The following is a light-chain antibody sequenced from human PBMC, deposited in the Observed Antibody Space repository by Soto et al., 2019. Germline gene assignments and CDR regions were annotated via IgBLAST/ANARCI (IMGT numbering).Light chain of an antibody. CDR1: QGMRND. V-gene: IGKV1-6*01. CDR2: AAS. J-gene: IGKJ1*01. Sequence: AIQMTQSPSSLSASVGDRVTITCRASQGMRNDLGWYQQKPGKDPKLLIYAASSLQSGVPSRFSGSGAGTDFTLTSSSLQPEDCATYDCRQDYNDPWTYGQGTKGEIK. CDR3: RQDYNDPWT.